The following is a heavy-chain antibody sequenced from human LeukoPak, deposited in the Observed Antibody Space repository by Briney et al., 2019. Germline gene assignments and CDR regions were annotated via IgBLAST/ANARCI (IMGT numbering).Heavy chain of an antibody. D-gene: IGHD2-2*01. J-gene: IGHJ6*03. CDR1: GFTFSSYE. Sequence: PGGSLRLSCAASGFTFSSYEMNWVRQAPGKGLEWVSYISSSGSTIYYADSVKGRFTISRDNAKNSLYLQMNSLRVEDTAVYYCAREGGTNYYYYYMDVWGKGTTVTISS. V-gene: IGHV3-48*03. CDR2: ISSSGSTI. CDR3: AREGGTNYYYYYMDV.